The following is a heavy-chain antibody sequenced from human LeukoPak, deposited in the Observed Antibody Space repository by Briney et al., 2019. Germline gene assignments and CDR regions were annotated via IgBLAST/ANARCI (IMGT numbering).Heavy chain of an antibody. Sequence: GGSLRLSCAASGFTFSSYWMYWVRQAPGKGLVWVSRINGDGSRTSYADSVKGRFTISRDNAKNILYLQMNSLTAEDTAVYYCVRSMLGIADCWGQGTLVTVSS. CDR1: GFTFSSYW. J-gene: IGHJ4*02. V-gene: IGHV3-74*01. CDR2: INGDGSRT. CDR3: VRSMLGIADC. D-gene: IGHD7-27*01.